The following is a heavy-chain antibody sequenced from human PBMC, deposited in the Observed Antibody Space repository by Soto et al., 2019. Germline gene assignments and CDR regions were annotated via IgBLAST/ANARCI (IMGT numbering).Heavy chain of an antibody. Sequence: GGSLRLSCAASGFTFSSYWMSWVRQAPGKGLEWVANIKQDGSEKYYVDSVKGRFTISRDNAKNSLYLQMNSLRAEDTAVYYCARDGSLYYDFWSGYYDYWGQGTLVTVSS. CDR3: ARDGSLYYDFWSGYYDY. CDR1: GFTFSSYW. J-gene: IGHJ4*02. CDR2: IKQDGSEK. D-gene: IGHD3-3*01. V-gene: IGHV3-7*01.